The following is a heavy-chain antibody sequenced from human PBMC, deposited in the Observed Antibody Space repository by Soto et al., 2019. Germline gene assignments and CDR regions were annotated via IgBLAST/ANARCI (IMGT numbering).Heavy chain of an antibody. V-gene: IGHV1-18*01. D-gene: IGHD3-9*01. CDR1: GYTFTSYG. Sequence: ASVKVSCKASGYTFTSYGISWVRQAPGQGLEWMGWISAYNGNTNYAQKLQGRVTMTTDTSTSTAYMELRSLRSDDTAVYYCARDDDILTGRRDFDYWGQGTLVTVSS. CDR3: ARDDDILTGRRDFDY. J-gene: IGHJ4*02. CDR2: ISAYNGNT.